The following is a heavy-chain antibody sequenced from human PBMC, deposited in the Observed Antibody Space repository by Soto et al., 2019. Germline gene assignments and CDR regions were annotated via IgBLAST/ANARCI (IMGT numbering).Heavy chain of an antibody. Sequence: GSLRLSCAASVFTFSSYSMNWVRQAPGKWLEWFSYISISSSTMXXADSVKGRXTMSRYNSKNAXYLQRXGLRAEDTAVYYCAFDYWCHGTLVTVSS. V-gene: IGHV3-48*01. CDR3: AFDY. J-gene: IGHJ4*01. CDR2: ISISSSTM. CDR1: VFTFSSYS.